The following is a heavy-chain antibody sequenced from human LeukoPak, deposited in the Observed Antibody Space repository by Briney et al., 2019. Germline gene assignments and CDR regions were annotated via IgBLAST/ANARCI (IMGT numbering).Heavy chain of an antibody. CDR3: ARYYYGSGSPIDY. CDR2: ISGSGGST. V-gene: IGHV3-23*01. J-gene: IGHJ4*02. CDR1: GFTFSSYG. D-gene: IGHD3-10*01. Sequence: GGSLRLSCAASGFTFSSYGMSWVRQAPGKGLEWVSAISGSGGSTYYADSVKGRFTISRDNSKNTLYLQMNSLRAEDTAVYYCARYYYGSGSPIDYWGQGTLVTVSS.